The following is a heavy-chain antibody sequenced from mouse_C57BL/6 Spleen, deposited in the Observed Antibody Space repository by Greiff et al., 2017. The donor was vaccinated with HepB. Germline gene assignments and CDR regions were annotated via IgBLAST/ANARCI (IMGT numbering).Heavy chain of an antibody. CDR3: ASRWDYGSSYAKDY. D-gene: IGHD1-1*01. Sequence: EVQLVESGGGLVKPGGSLKLSCAASGFTFSDYGMHWVRQAPEKGLEWVAYISSGSSTIYYADTVKGRFTISRDNAKNTLFLQMTSLRSEDTAMYYCASRWDYGSSYAKDYWGQGTSVTVSS. J-gene: IGHJ4*01. CDR1: GFTFSDYG. CDR2: ISSGSSTI. V-gene: IGHV5-17*01.